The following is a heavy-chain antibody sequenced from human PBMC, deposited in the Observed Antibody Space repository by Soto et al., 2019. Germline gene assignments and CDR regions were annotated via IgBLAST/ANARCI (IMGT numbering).Heavy chain of an antibody. V-gene: IGHV3-23*01. D-gene: IGHD1-26*01. CDR2: ISGSGGNA. CDR3: AKDGASGSYPPYYYYGMDV. CDR1: GFTFSSYA. Sequence: EVQLLESGGGLVQPGGSLRLSCAASGFTFSSYAMSWVRQAPGKGLEWVSTISGSGGNAYYADSVKGRFTISRDNSKNTLSLQMTSLRADDTAVYYCAKDGASGSYPPYYYYGMDVWGQGTTVTVSS. J-gene: IGHJ6*02.